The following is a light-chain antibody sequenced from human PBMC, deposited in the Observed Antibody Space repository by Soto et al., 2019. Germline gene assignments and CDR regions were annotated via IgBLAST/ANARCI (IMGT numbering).Light chain of an antibody. Sequence: EIVLTQSPGTLSLSPGEGATLSFRASQSVSSNYLAWYQQKPGQAPSLRIFGASNRASDIADRFSCSGSGTDFTLTITRLALEAVAVYSCQQHGSATPCTFGQGTKVDIK. CDR3: QQHGSATPCT. V-gene: IGKV3-20*01. CDR1: QSVSSNY. CDR2: GAS. J-gene: IGKJ2*02.